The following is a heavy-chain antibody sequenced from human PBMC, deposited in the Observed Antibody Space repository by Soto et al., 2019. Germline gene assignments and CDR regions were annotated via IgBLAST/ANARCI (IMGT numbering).Heavy chain of an antibody. D-gene: IGHD3-3*02. CDR2: ISYDGSNK. CDR1: GFTFSSYG. J-gene: IGHJ6*02. V-gene: IGHV3-30*18. Sequence: SLKISCAASGFTFSSYGMHWVRQAPGKGLEWVAVISYDGSNKYYADSVKGRFTISRDNSKNTLYLQMNSLRAEDTAVYYCAKDHSHYYYYYYGMDVWGQGTTVTVSS. CDR3: AKDHSHYYYYYYGMDV.